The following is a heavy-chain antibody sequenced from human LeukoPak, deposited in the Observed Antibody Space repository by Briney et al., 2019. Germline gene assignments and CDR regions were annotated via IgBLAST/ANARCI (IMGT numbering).Heavy chain of an antibody. Sequence: PSETLSLTCTVSGGSISNYYWSWLRQPPGKGLEWIGHIYSTGSTTYSPSLKSRVIMSADTSKNQFSLKVTSVTAADTAVYYCARSALDTSGSYYNPQPFEYWGQGTLVIVSS. D-gene: IGHD3-10*01. CDR1: GGSISNYY. J-gene: IGHJ4*02. CDR3: ARSALDTSGSYYNPQPFEY. CDR2: IYSTGST. V-gene: IGHV4-59*08.